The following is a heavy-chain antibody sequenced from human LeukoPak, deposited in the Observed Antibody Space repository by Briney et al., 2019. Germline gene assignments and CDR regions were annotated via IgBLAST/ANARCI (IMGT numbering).Heavy chain of an antibody. J-gene: IGHJ4*02. V-gene: IGHV3-33*01. D-gene: IGHD3-22*01. CDR2: IWYDGSNK. Sequence: GGSLRLSCAASGFTFSSYGMHWVRQAPGKGLEWVAVIWYDGSNKYYADSVKGRFTISRDNSKNTLYLQMNSLRAEDTAVYYCARGGYYDSSGTYYFDYWGQGTLVTVSS. CDR3: ARGGYYDSSGTYYFDY. CDR1: GFTFSSYG.